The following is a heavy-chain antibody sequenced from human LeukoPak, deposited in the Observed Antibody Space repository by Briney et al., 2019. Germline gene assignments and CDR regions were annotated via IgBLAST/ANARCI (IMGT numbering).Heavy chain of an antibody. CDR2: ISYDGSNK. Sequence: GGPLRLSCAASGFTFGNYAMHWVRQATRKGLEWVAVISYDGSNKYYADSVKGRFPISRHNYKNTLYLQMNSLRAEDTAVYYCARLYCSSTSCLGIQRAHQIQPASYPYYYYGMDVWGQGTTVTVSS. V-gene: IGHV3-30-3*01. CDR3: ARLYCSSTSCLGIQRAHQIQPASYPYYYYGMDV. J-gene: IGHJ6*02. D-gene: IGHD2-2*01. CDR1: GFTFGNYA.